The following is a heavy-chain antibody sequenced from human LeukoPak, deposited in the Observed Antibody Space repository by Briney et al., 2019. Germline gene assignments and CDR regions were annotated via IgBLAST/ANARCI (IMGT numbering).Heavy chain of an antibody. CDR2: IYSGGST. D-gene: IGHD3-9*01. Sequence: GGSLRLSCAASGFTVSSNYMSWVRQAPGKGLEWVSVIYSGGSTYYADSVKGRFTISRDNSKNTLYLQMNSLRAEDTAVYYCARDGGYDILTGHNYYFDYWGQGTLVTVSS. V-gene: IGHV3-53*01. J-gene: IGHJ4*02. CDR3: ARDGGYDILTGHNYYFDY. CDR1: GFTVSSNY.